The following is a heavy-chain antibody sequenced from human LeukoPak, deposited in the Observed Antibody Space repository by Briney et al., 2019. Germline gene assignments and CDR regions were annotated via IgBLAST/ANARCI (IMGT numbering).Heavy chain of an antibody. CDR3: ARSGDY. Sequence: GGSLTLSCATSGFTFSSYEMNWVRQAPGKGLEWVSYITSSGNIIYYADSVKGRFTISRDNAKNSLYLQMNSLRAEDTALYYCARSGDYCGQGALVTVSS. D-gene: IGHD1-26*01. V-gene: IGHV3-48*03. CDR1: GFTFSSYE. J-gene: IGHJ4*02. CDR2: ITSSGNII.